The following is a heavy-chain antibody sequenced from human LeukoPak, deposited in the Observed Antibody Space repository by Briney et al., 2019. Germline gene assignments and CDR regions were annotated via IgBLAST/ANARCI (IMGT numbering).Heavy chain of an antibody. CDR3: ASMYSSSPNFDY. Sequence: PSETLSLTCTVSGGSISSYYWSWIRQPPGKGLEWIGYIYYSGSTNYNPSLKSRVTISVDTSKNQFSLKLSSVTAADTAVYYGASMYSSSPNFDYWGQGTLVTVSS. CDR2: IYYSGST. V-gene: IGHV4-59*01. D-gene: IGHD6-6*01. J-gene: IGHJ4*02. CDR1: GGSISSYY.